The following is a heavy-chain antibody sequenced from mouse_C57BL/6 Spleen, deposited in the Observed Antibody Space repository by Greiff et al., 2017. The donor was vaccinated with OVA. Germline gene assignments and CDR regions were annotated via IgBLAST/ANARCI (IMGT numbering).Heavy chain of an antibody. J-gene: IGHJ2*01. D-gene: IGHD2-3*01. CDR1: GYTFTSYW. Sequence: QVQLQQPGAELVRPGNSVKLSCKASGYTFTSYWMHWVKQRPGQGLEWIGVIDPSDSYTNYNQKFKGKATLTVDTSSSTAYMQLSSLTSEDSAVYYCAIYDGYYWGQGTTLTVSS. CDR3: AIYDGYY. CDR2: IDPSDSYT. V-gene: IGHV1-59*01.